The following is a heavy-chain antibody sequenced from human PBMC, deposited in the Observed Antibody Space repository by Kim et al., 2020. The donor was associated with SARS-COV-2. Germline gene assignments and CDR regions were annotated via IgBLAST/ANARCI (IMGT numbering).Heavy chain of an antibody. J-gene: IGHJ6*02. CDR1: GFTFSSYS. Sequence: GGSLRLSCAASGFTFSSYSMNWVRQAPGKGLEWVSSISSSSSYIYYADSVKGRFTISRDNAKNSLYLQMNSLRAEDTAVYYCARDADAGDSSSWYPVGYYYYYGMDVWGQGTTVTVSS. CDR2: ISSSSSYI. D-gene: IGHD6-13*01. V-gene: IGHV3-21*01. CDR3: ARDADAGDSSSWYPVGYYYYYGMDV.